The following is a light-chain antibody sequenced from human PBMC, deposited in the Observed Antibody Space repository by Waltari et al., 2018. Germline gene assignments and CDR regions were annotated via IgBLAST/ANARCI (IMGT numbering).Light chain of an antibody. V-gene: IGKV2-28*01. J-gene: IGKJ2*01. CDR2: LGS. CDR3: MQALQTPYT. Sequence: DIVLTQSPLSPPVTPGEPASISFRSRQSLLHSHGYKYLDWYLQKPGQSPQLLIYLGSNRASGVPDRFSGSGSGTEFTLKISRVEAEDVGVYDCMQALQTPYTFGQGTKLEI. CDR1: QSLLHSHGYKY.